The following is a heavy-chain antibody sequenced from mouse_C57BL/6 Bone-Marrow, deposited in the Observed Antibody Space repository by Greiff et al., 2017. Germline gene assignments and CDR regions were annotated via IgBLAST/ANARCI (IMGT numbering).Heavy chain of an antibody. CDR3: ASYYYYGSYFDY. Sequence: VQLQQSGAELVKPGASVKVSCKASGYTFTSYWMHWVKQRPGQGLEWIGRIHPSDSDTNYNQKFKGKATLTVDKSSSTAYMQLSSLTSEDSAVYYCASYYYYGSYFDYWGQGTTLTVSS. V-gene: IGHV1-74*01. J-gene: IGHJ2*01. CDR2: IHPSDSDT. CDR1: GYTFTSYW. D-gene: IGHD1-1*01.